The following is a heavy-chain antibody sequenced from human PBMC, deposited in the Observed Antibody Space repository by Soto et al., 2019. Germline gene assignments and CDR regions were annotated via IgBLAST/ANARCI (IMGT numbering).Heavy chain of an antibody. J-gene: IGHJ6*02. D-gene: IGHD1-26*01. CDR2: ISTSSSSI. CDR3: ARRATIDGLDV. Sequence: PGGSLRLSCTASGFTFSNYNMNWVRQAPGKGLEWVSYISTSSSSIYYADSVKGRFTISRDNAKNSLYLQMHSLRAEDAARYYCARRATIDGLDVWGPGTTVTVSS. CDR1: GFTFSNYN. V-gene: IGHV3-48*01.